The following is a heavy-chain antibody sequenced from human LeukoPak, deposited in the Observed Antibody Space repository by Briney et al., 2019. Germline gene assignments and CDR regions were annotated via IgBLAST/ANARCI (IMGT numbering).Heavy chain of an antibody. CDR1: GFTFSSYG. CDR2: VSYDGSNK. V-gene: IGHV3-30*18. Sequence: GGSLRLSCAASGFTFSSYGMHWVCQAPGKGLEWVAVVSYDGSNKYYADSVKGRFTISRDNSKNTLYLQMNSLRPEDTAVYYCANDSYYGSGSYFYFDYWGQGTLVTVSS. J-gene: IGHJ4*02. D-gene: IGHD3-10*01. CDR3: ANDSYYGSGSYFYFDY.